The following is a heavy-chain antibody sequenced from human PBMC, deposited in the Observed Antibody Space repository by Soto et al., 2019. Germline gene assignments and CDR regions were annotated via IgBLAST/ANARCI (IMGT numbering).Heavy chain of an antibody. D-gene: IGHD1-1*01. V-gene: IGHV4-30-4*01. CDR3: VGTGTQDDY. CDR1: GASVRAGDYY. Sequence: PSETLSLTCSVSGASVRAGDYYWSCIRHAPGNGLEWIGYIYNSGGSYYNPSLKGRRTISIDTSKNQFSLKLNSVTAADTAIYYCVGTGTQDDYWGRGPLVTVSS. J-gene: IGHJ4*02. CDR2: IYNSGGS.